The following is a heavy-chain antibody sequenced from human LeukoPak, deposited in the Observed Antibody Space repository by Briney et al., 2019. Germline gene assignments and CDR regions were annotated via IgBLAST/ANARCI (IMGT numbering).Heavy chain of an antibody. V-gene: IGHV1-18*04. J-gene: IGHJ4*02. CDR3: ARDIGVPAATYYFDY. CDR1: GYTFTSYY. CDR2: ISAYSGNT. D-gene: IGHD2-2*01. Sequence: ASVKVSCKASGYTFTSYYMHWVRQAPGQGLEWMGWISAYSGNTNSAQKLQGRVTMTTDTSTSTAYMELRSLRSDDTAVYYCARDIGVPAATYYFDYWGQGTLVTVSS.